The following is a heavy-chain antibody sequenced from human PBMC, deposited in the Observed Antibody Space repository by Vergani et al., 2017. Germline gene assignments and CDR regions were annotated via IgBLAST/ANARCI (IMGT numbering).Heavy chain of an antibody. V-gene: IGHV1-24*01. CDR1: GYTLTELS. D-gene: IGHD1-26*01. CDR2: FDPEDGET. J-gene: IGHJ3*02. CDR3: ATDLPLVGATPRGAFDI. Sequence: QVQLVQSGAEVKKPGASVKVSCKVSGYTLTELSMHWVRQAPGKGLEWMGGFDPEDGETIYAQTFQGRVTMTEDTSTDTAYMELSSLRAEDTAVYYCATDLPLVGATPRGAFDIWGQGTMVTVSS.